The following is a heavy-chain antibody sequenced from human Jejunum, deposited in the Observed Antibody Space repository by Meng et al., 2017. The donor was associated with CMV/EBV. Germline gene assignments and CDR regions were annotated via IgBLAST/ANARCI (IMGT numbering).Heavy chain of an antibody. CDR3: VRGGSSGTLKYFDY. J-gene: IGHJ4*02. D-gene: IGHD3-3*01. V-gene: IGHV3-48*03. CDR1: GLPFSSYV. CDR2: ISASTSAI. Sequence: GLPFSSYVMNWVRQIPGKGLEWISYISASTSAIYYAASVKGRFTISRDNVKNSLFLLMESLRADDTAIYYCVRGGSSGTLKYFDYWGQGALVTVSS.